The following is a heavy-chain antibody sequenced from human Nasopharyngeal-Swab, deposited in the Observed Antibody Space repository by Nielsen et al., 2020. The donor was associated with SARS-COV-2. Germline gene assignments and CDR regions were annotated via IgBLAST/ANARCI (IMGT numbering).Heavy chain of an antibody. D-gene: IGHD2-15*01. CDR1: GYTFTSYG. J-gene: IGHJ6*02. CDR3: ARDIDIVLSDYYYYGMDV. CDR2: ISAYNGNT. Sequence: ASAKVSCKASGYTFTSYGISWVRQAPGQGLEWMGWISAYNGNTNYAQKLQGRVTMTTDTSTSTAYMELRSLRSDDTAVYYCARDIDIVLSDYYYYGMDVWGQGTTVTVSS. V-gene: IGHV1-18*01.